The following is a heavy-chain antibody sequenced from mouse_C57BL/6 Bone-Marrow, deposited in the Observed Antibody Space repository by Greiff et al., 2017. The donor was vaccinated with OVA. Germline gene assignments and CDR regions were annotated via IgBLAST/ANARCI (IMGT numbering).Heavy chain of an antibody. J-gene: IGHJ2*01. CDR3: ATVVADY. CDR1: GFNIKDDY. CDR2: IDPENGAT. Sequence: VQLQQSGAELVRPGASVKLSCTASGFNIKDDYMHWVKQRPEQGLEWIGWIDPENGATEYASKFQGKATITADTSSNTAYLQLSSLTSEDTAVYYFATVVADYWGQGTTLTVSS. V-gene: IGHV14-4*01. D-gene: IGHD1-1*01.